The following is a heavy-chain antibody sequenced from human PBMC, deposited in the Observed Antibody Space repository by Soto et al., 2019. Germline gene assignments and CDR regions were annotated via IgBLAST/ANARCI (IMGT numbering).Heavy chain of an antibody. V-gene: IGHV4-59*12. J-gene: IGHJ3*02. Sequence: SETLSLTCTVSGGSISSYYWSWIRQPSGKGLEWIGYMYNTGSTYYNPSLKSRDTISVDTSKNQFSLKLSSVTAADTAVYYCARRGLSAAFDIWGEGTMVTLSS. D-gene: IGHD6-19*01. CDR1: GGSISSYY. CDR2: MYNTGST. CDR3: ARRGLSAAFDI.